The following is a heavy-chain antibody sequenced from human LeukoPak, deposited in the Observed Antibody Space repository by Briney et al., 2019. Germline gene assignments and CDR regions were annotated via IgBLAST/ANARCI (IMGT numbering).Heavy chain of an antibody. CDR1: GGPISGYY. CDR2: FSTRGII. Sequence: SETLSLTCTVSGGPISGYYWSWIRQPAGKGLEWIGRFSTRGIINYNPSLKSRVTMLVDTSKNHFSLKLRSVTAADTAVYYCARDLDGDSFYFDNWGQGTLVTVSS. J-gene: IGHJ4*02. CDR3: ARDLDGDSFYFDN. V-gene: IGHV4-4*07. D-gene: IGHD7-27*01.